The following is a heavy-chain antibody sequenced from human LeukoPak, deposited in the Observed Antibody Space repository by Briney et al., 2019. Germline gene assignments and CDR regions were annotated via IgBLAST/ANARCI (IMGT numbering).Heavy chain of an antibody. CDR2: ISGSGGST. D-gene: IGHD2-15*01. Sequence: GGSLTLSCAASGCSFISYALSWVCLAPGTGLEWVSAISGSGGSTYYADSVKGRFTISRDNSKNTLYLQMNSLRAEDTAVYYCAKWVLAATWAWFDPWAQGALVTVSS. J-gene: IGHJ5*02. CDR1: GCSFISYA. CDR3: AKWVLAATWAWFDP. V-gene: IGHV3-23*01.